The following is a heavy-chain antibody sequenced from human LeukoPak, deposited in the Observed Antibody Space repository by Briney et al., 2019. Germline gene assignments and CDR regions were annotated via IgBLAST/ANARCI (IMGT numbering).Heavy chain of an antibody. V-gene: IGHV3-30*03. CDR2: ISYDGSNK. CDR3: TTDPMTMGGFDYW. D-gene: IGHD4/OR15-4a*01. Sequence: PRSSLTLSCSASGFTFSSYGVHWGRQAPGKGLEWVASISYDGSNKYYEDSVKGRFTISIDDSKNTLYLQMNSLKAEDTAVYYCTTDPMTMGGFDYWWGQGTLVTVSS. J-gene: IGHJ4*02. CDR1: GFTFSSYG.